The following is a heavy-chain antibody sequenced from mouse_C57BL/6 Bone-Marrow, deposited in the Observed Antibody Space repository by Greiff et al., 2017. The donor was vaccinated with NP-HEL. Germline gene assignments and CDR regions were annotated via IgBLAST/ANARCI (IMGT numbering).Heavy chain of an antibody. D-gene: IGHD1-1*01. Sequence: DVQLVESGGGLVKPGGSLKLSCAASGFTFSSYTMSWVRQTPEKRLEWVATISGGGGNTYYPDSVKGRFTFSRDNAKNTLYLQMSSLRSEDTAFYYCARQVYGSSSGFDYWGQGTTLTVSS. V-gene: IGHV5-9*01. J-gene: IGHJ2*01. CDR3: ARQVYGSSSGFDY. CDR1: GFTFSSYT. CDR2: ISGGGGNT.